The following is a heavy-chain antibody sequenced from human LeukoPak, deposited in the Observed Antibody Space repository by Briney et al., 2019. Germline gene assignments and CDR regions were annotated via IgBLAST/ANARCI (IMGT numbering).Heavy chain of an antibody. J-gene: IGHJ4*02. CDR3: ARGFDWLEYYFDY. Sequence: GASVKVSCKASGYAFTGYYMHWMRQAPGQGLEWMGWISPNSGGTNYAQKFQGRVTMTRDTSISTAYMELSRPRSDDTAVYHCARGFDWLEYYFDYWGQGTLVTVSS. D-gene: IGHD3-9*01. CDR2: ISPNSGGT. CDR1: GYAFTGYY. V-gene: IGHV1-2*02.